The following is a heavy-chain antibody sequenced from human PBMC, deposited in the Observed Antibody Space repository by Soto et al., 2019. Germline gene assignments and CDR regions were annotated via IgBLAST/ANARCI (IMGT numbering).Heavy chain of an antibody. J-gene: IGHJ4*02. CDR3: ARVYRHKYYYDSILSLDYFDY. D-gene: IGHD3-22*01. CDR1: GGSISSGGYY. CDR2: IYYSGST. V-gene: IGHV4-31*03. Sequence: QTLSLTCTVSGGSISSGGYYWSWIRQHPGKGLEWIGYIYYSGSTYYNPSLKSRVTISVDTSKNQFSLKLSSVTAADTAVYYCARVYRHKYYYDSILSLDYFDYWGQGTLVTVSS.